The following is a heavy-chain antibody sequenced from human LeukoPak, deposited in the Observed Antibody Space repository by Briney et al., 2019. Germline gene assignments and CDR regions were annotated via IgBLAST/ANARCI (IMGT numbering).Heavy chain of an antibody. D-gene: IGHD3-10*01. CDR3: ARAMVRGRPDY. Sequence: SETLSLTCSVSGGSMSSYFWSWIRQSPGKGLEWIGYIYYSGGTNYNPSLKSRVIISVDTSKKQFSLKLSSVTAADTAVYYRARAMVRGRPDYWGQGTLVTVSS. CDR2: IYYSGGT. V-gene: IGHV4-59*01. CDR1: GGSMSSYF. J-gene: IGHJ4*02.